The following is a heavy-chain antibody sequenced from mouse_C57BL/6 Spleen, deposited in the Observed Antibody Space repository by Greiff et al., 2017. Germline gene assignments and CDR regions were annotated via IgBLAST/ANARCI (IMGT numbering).Heavy chain of an antibody. CDR1: GYAFSSSW. CDR3: AKAPYYGSSYAYAMDY. Sequence: QVQLQQSGPELVKPGASVKISCKASGYAFSSSWMNWVTQRPGKGLAWIGRIYPGDGDTNYNGKFKGKATLTADKSSSTAYTQLSILTSEDSAVYVCAKAPYYGSSYAYAMDYWGQGTSVTVSS. D-gene: IGHD1-1*01. CDR2: IYPGDGDT. V-gene: IGHV1-82*01. J-gene: IGHJ4*01.